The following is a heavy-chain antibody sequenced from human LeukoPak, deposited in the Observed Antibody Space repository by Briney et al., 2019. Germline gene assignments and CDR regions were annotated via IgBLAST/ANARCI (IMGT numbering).Heavy chain of an antibody. D-gene: IGHD3-22*01. CDR3: ARGRGGYFYTLIDY. J-gene: IGHJ4*02. CDR1: GFTFSNYW. V-gene: IGHV3-7*01. CDR2: IKQDATEK. Sequence: GGSLRLSCAASGFTFSNYWMNWVRQAPGKGLEWVANIKQDATEKYYVDSVKGRFTISRDNAKNSLYLQMNSLRAEDTAVYYCARGRGGYFYTLIDYWGQGILVTVSS.